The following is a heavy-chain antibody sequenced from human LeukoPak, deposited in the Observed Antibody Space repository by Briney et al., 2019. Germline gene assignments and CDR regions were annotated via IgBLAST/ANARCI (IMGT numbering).Heavy chain of an antibody. D-gene: IGHD3-22*01. V-gene: IGHV3-48*03. CDR2: ISSSGSTI. J-gene: IGHJ4*02. CDR1: GFTFSSYE. Sequence: GGSLRLSWAASGFTFSSYEMNWVRQAPGKWLEWVSYISSSGSTIYYADSVKGRFTISRDNAKNSLYLQMNSLRAEDTAVYYCARGGDDSSGYLFDYWGQGTLVTVSS. CDR3: ARGGDDSSGYLFDY.